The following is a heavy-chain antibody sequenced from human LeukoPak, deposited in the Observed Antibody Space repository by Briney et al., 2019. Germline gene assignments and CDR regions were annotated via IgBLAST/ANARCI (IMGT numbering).Heavy chain of an antibody. J-gene: IGHJ6*03. Sequence: SVKVSCKASGGTFSSYAISWVRQAPGQGLEWMGGIIPIFGTANYAQKFQGRVTIATDESTSTAYMELSSLRSEDAAVYYCASTPCSGGSCHGNYYYYMDVWGKGTTVTVSS. CDR3: ASTPCSGGSCHGNYYYYMDV. D-gene: IGHD2-15*01. CDR1: GGTFSSYA. CDR2: IIPIFGTA. V-gene: IGHV1-69*05.